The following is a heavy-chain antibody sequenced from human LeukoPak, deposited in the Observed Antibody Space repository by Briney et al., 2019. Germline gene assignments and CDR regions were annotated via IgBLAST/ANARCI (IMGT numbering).Heavy chain of an antibody. V-gene: IGHV1-46*02. D-gene: IGHD7-27*01. CDR1: GYTFNTYH. J-gene: IGHJ2*01. CDR3: ARDYGGNWGTYNYFDL. CDR2: IKPSGGTT. Sequence: GASVKVPCKASGYTFNTYHIHWVRQAPGQGLEWMGIIKPSGGTTTYAQNFQGRVTMTRDTSTSTVYMELSSLTSEDTGVYYCARDYGGNWGTYNYFDLWGRGTLVTVSS.